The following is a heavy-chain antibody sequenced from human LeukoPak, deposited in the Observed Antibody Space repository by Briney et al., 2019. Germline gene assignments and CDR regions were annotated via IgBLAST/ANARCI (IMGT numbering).Heavy chain of an antibody. D-gene: IGHD3-10*01. J-gene: IGHJ6*03. CDR1: GGTFSSYA. Sequence: SVKVSCKASGGTFSSYAISWVRQAPGQGLEWMGGIIPIFGTANYAQKFQGRVTITTDESTSTAYMELSSLRSEDTAVYYCASTLYGSGSSNYCYYYMDVWGKGTTVTASS. CDR3: ASTLYGSGSSNYCYYYMDV. V-gene: IGHV1-69*05. CDR2: IIPIFGTA.